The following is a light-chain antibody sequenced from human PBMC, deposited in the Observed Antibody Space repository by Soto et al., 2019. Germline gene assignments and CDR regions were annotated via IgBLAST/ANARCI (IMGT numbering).Light chain of an antibody. CDR2: GAS. V-gene: IGKV3-20*01. J-gene: IGKJ1*01. CDR3: QQYDSSPKT. CDR1: QSVSSSY. Sequence: EIVFTQYPGTLSLSPGERATLSCMASQSVSSSYLAWYQQKPGQAPRLLIYGASSRATGIPDRFSGSGSGTDFTLTISRLEPEDFAVYYCQQYDSSPKTFGHGT.